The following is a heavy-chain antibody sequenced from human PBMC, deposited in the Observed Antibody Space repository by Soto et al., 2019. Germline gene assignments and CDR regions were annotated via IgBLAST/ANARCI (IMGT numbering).Heavy chain of an antibody. D-gene: IGHD4-17*01. CDR3: ARARLRAVYAFDF. V-gene: IGHV4-31*02. Sequence: ALETMSVTRTLSGVSSTSRSYYWTWVGQHPGKGLEWIGYIYYNGNTYFSPSLKSRLTISIDTSKNQFSLKLSSVTAADTAMYYCARARLRAVYAFDFWGQGTMVTVSS. CDR1: GVSSTSRSYY. J-gene: IGHJ3*01. CDR2: IYYNGNT.